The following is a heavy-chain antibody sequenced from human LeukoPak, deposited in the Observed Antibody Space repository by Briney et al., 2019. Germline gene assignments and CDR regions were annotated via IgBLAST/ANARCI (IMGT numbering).Heavy chain of an antibody. CDR2: FDPDRGET. J-gene: IGHJ4*02. V-gene: IGHV1-24*01. D-gene: IGHD6-19*01. CDR3: ATDRPEGGSSGGFDY. CDR1: GYPLNDLS. Sequence: GASMTVSCKVSGYPLNDLSIHWVRQAPGKGLEWMGGFDPDRGETIYAEKFQGRVTMTEDTSTDTAYMELSSLRSEDTAVYYCATDRPEGGSSGGFDYWGQGTLVTVSS.